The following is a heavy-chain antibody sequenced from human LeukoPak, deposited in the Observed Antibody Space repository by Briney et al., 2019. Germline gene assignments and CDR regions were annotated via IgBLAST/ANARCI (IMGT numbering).Heavy chain of an antibody. V-gene: IGHV3-30*04. D-gene: IGHD3-22*01. CDR3: ASSSSGYYYEAFDI. CDR2: ISYDGSNK. J-gene: IGHJ3*02. CDR1: GFTFSSYA. Sequence: PGGSLRLSCAASGFTFSSYAMHWVRQAPGKGLEWVAVISYDGSNKYYADSVKGRFTISRDNSKNTLYLQMNSLRAEDTAVYYCASSSSGYYYEAFDIWGQGTMVTVSS.